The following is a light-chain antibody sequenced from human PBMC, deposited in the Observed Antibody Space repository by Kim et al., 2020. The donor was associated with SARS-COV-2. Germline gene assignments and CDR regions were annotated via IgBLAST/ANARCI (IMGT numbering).Light chain of an antibody. CDR3: AVWDTSRGNSV. CDR2: KDN. V-gene: IGLV3-21*04. CDR1: NIEGKS. J-gene: IGLJ3*02. Sequence: SMVPGGAQNIEGKSEHGNHRTPGRAPVLLIYKDNHRPSGIPERFSGSKSGNTASLTIGGLRSEDEADYYCAVWDTSRGNSVFGGGTKLTVL.